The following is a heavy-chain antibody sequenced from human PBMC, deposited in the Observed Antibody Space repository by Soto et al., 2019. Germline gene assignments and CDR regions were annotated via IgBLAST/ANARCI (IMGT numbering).Heavy chain of an antibody. Sequence: ASVKVSCKASGGTFSSYAISWVRQAPGQGLEWMGGIIPIFGTANYAQKFQGRVTITADESTSTAYMELSSLRSEDTAVYYCARDQSGQQLGNYFDYWGQGTLVTVSS. CDR1: GGTFSSYA. CDR2: IIPIFGTA. D-gene: IGHD6-13*01. CDR3: ARDQSGQQLGNYFDY. J-gene: IGHJ4*02. V-gene: IGHV1-69*13.